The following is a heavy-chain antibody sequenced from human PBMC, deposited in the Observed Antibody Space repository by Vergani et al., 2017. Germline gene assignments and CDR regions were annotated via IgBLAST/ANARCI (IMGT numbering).Heavy chain of an antibody. D-gene: IGHD3-22*01. Sequence: HLLESGGGLVQPGGSLRLSCAASGFPFSSYALTWVRQAPGKGLEWVSTIRRSGFNTYYADSVKGRFTVSRDNSKNTLFLQMNSLRAGDTAVYYCAKDVLGDSSDLDSWGPGTLVTVSS. J-gene: IGHJ4*02. CDR2: IRRSGFNT. V-gene: IGHV3-23*01. CDR1: GFPFSSYA. CDR3: AKDVLGDSSDLDS.